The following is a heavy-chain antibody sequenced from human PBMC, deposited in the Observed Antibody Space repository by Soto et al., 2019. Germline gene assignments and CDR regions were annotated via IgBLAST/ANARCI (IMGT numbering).Heavy chain of an antibody. V-gene: IGHV4-31*03. CDR3: ASQGSGRVYYFDY. Sequence: QVQLQESGPGLVKPSQILSLTCTVSGGSISSGGYYWSWIRQHPGKGLEWIGYIYYSGSTYYNPSLKSRVIISIDTSKNQFSLKLSSVTAADTAVYYCASQGSGRVYYFDYWGQGTLVTVSS. CDR2: IYYSGST. D-gene: IGHD1-26*01. CDR1: GGSISSGGYY. J-gene: IGHJ4*02.